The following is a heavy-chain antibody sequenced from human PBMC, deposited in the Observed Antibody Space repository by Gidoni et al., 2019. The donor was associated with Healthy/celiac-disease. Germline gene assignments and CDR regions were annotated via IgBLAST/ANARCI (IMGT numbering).Heavy chain of an antibody. CDR1: GFTFSSYS. V-gene: IGHV3-21*01. Sequence: EVQLVESGGGLVKPGGSLRLSCAASGFTFSSYSMNWVRQAPGKGLEWVSSISSSSSYIYYADSVKGRFTIARDNAKNSLYLQMNSLRAEDTAVYYCARERLGNFQHWGQGTLVTVSS. J-gene: IGHJ1*01. CDR2: ISSSSSYI. D-gene: IGHD7-27*01. CDR3: ARERLGNFQH.